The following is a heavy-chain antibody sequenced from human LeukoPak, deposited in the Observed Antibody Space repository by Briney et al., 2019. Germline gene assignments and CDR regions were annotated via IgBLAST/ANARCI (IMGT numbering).Heavy chain of an antibody. CDR1: GFTFSSFS. J-gene: IGHJ4*02. D-gene: IGHD4-17*01. CDR2: ISDSGSNT. CDR3: AKGSPLAGTTPFSDH. V-gene: IGHV3-23*01. Sequence: GGSLRLSCAASGFTFSSFSMSWVRQAPGKGLEWVSAISDSGSNTYYADSLKGRFTISRDNSKTTLYLQMNSLRADDTAMYYCAKGSPLAGTTPFSDHWGQGTLVAVSS.